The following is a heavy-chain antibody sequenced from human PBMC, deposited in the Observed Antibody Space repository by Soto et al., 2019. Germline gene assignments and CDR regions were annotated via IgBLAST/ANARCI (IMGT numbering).Heavy chain of an antibody. CDR3: SSDVEYQLLIGYYYYYGMDV. D-gene: IGHD2-2*01. Sequence: ASVKVSCKASGYTFTSYYMHWVRQAPGQGLEWMGIINPSGGSTSYAQKFQGRVTMTRDTSTSTVYMELSSLRSEDTAVYYCSSDVEYQLLIGYYYYYGMDVWGQGTTVT. CDR1: GYTFTSYY. J-gene: IGHJ6*02. V-gene: IGHV1-46*01. CDR2: INPSGGST.